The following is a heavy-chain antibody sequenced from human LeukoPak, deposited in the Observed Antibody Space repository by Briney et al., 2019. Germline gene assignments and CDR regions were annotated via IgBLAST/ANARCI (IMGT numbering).Heavy chain of an antibody. J-gene: IGHJ3*02. CDR2: IYSGGST. D-gene: IGHD2-2*01. CDR1: GFTVSSNY. CDR3: ARAKAVVWLDAFDI. Sequence: PGGSLRLSCAASGFTVSSNYMSWVRQAPGKGLEWVSVIYSGGSTYYADSVKGRFTISRDNSKNTLYLQMNSLRAEDTAVYYCARAKAVVWLDAFDIWGQGTMVTVPS. V-gene: IGHV3-66*02.